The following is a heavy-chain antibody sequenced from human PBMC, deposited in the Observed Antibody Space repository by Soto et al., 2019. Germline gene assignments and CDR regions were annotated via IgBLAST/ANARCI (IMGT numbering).Heavy chain of an antibody. J-gene: IGHJ6*02. D-gene: IGHD5-18*01. CDR2: IYPGDSDT. CDR3: ARLGWPWDTAMVTPNSYYGMDV. Sequence: PGESLKISCKGSGYSFTSYWIGWVRQMPGKGLEWMGIIYPGDSDTRYSPSFQGQVTISADKSISTAYLQWSSLKASDTAMYYCARLGWPWDTAMVTPNSYYGMDVWGQGTTVTVSS. V-gene: IGHV5-51*01. CDR1: GYSFTSYW.